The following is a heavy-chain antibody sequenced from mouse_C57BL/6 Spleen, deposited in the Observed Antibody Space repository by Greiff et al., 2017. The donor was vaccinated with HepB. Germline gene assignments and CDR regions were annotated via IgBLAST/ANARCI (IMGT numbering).Heavy chain of an antibody. J-gene: IGHJ2*01. V-gene: IGHV1-64*01. CDR1: GYTFTSYW. CDR2: IHPNSGST. CDR3: ARRAYYSNYFDY. Sequence: VQVVESGAELVKPGASVKLSCKASGYTFTSYWMHWVKQRPGQGLEWIGMIHPNSGSTNYNEKFKSKATLTVDKSSSTAYMQLSSLTSEDSAVYYCARRAYYSNYFDYWGQGTTLTVSS. D-gene: IGHD2-5*01.